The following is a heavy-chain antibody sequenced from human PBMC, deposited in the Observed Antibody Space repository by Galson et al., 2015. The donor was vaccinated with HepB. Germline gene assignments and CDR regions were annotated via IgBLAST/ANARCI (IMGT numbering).Heavy chain of an antibody. J-gene: IGHJ6*03. CDR2: ISYDGSNK. V-gene: IGHV3-30*18. D-gene: IGHD1-1*01. CDR1: GFTFSSYG. CDR3: AKTGKPHRKTYYYYYMDV. Sequence: SLRLSCAASGFTFSSYGMHWVRQAPGKGLEWVAVISYDGSNKYYADSVKGRFTISRDNSKNTLYLQMNSLRAEDTAVYYCAKTGKPHRKTYYYYYMDVWGKGTTVTVSS.